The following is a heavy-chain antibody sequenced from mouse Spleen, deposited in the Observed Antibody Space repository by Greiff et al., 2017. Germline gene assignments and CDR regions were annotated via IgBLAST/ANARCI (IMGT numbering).Heavy chain of an antibody. J-gene: IGHJ2*01. CDR1: GYTFTGYW. CDR2: ILPASGST. Sequence: VQLKQSGAELMKPGASVKLSCKATGYTFTGYWIEWVKQRPGHGLEWIGNILPASGSTNYNEKFKDKATFTADTSSNTAYMQLSSLTTEDSAIYYCGRGDSYYSDNDYWGQGTTLTVSS. V-gene: IGHV1-9*01. CDR3: GRGDSYYSDNDY. D-gene: IGHD2-12*01.